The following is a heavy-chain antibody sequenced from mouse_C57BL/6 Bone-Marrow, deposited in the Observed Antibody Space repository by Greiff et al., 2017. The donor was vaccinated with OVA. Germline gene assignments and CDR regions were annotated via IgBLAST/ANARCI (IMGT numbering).Heavy chain of an antibody. CDR3: ARWRYGNYLYCDV. V-gene: IGHV3-8*01. J-gene: IGHJ1*03. CDR2: ISYSGST. D-gene: IGHD2-10*02. Sequence: VQLQQSGPGLAKPSQTLSLTCSVTGYSITSDYWNWIRKFPGIKLEYMGYISYSGSTYYNPSLKSRIPITRDTSKNQYYLQLNSVTTEDTATYYCARWRYGNYLYCDVWGTGTTVTVSS. CDR1: GYSITSDY.